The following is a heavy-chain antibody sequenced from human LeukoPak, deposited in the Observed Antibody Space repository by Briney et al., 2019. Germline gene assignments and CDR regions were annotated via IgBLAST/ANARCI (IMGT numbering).Heavy chain of an antibody. J-gene: IGHJ4*02. D-gene: IGHD2-8*02. CDR2: INSDGSGT. CDR1: GFTFSSYW. V-gene: IGHV3-74*01. Sequence: GGSLRLSCAASGFTFSSYWMHWVRQVPGEGLVWVSRINSDGSGTNYADSVKGRFTISRDNARNTLYLQMNGLRAEDTAFYYCARVVYCTDTNCPLEYWGQGTLVTVSS. CDR3: ARVVYCTDTNCPLEY.